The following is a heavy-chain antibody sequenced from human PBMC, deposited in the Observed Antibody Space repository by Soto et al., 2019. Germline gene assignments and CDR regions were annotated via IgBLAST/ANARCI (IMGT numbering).Heavy chain of an antibody. CDR1: GDTFTDYY. CDR3: AKGGHVVVVTAALDY. D-gene: IGHD2-21*02. Sequence: QVQLVQSGAEVKKPGASVKVSCKASGDTFTDYYIHWVRQAPGQGLEWMGTVNPSGGHTTYAQHCRRRMTMTRHSATSTLDMELTSLTSEDTAVYYCAKGGHVVVVTAALDYWGQGTLVTVSS. J-gene: IGHJ4*02. CDR2: VNPSGGHT. V-gene: IGHV1-46*01.